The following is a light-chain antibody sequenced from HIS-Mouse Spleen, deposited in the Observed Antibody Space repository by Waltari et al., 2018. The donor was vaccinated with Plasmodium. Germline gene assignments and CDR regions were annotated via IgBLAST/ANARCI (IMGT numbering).Light chain of an antibody. J-gene: IGLJ3*02. Sequence: SYELTQPPSVSVSPGQTARINCSGDALPKKHAYWYQQKAGQAPVLVIYEDSKRPSGIPERFSGSSSGTTATLTISGAQVEDEADYYCYSTDSSGNHRVFGGGTKLTVL. CDR3: YSTDSSGNHRV. CDR1: ALPKKH. V-gene: IGLV3-10*01. CDR2: EDS.